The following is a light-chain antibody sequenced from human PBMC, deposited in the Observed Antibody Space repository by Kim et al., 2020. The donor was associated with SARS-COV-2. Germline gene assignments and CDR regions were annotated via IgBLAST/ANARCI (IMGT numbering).Light chain of an antibody. Sequence: GQSITISCTGSSSDVGGYDHVSWYQQHPDKVPKLMIYSVNKRPSGVSSRFSGSKSGNTASLTISGLQAEDEADYYCSSYATSTTWVFGGGTKVTVL. CDR2: SVN. CDR1: SSDVGGYDH. V-gene: IGLV2-14*03. CDR3: SSYATSTTWV. J-gene: IGLJ3*02.